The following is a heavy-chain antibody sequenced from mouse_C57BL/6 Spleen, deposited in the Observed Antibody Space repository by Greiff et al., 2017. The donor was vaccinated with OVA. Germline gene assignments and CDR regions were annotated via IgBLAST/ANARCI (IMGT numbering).Heavy chain of an antibody. CDR2: IDPETGGT. Sequence: VQLQESGAELVRPGASVTLSCKASGYTFTDYEMHWVKQTPVHGLEWIGAIDPETGGTAYNQKFKGKAILTADKSSSTAYMELRSLTSEDSAVYYGTRDSLVLYAMDYWGQGTSVTVSS. D-gene: IGHD6-5*01. CDR1: GYTFTDYE. CDR3: TRDSLVLYAMDY. J-gene: IGHJ4*01. V-gene: IGHV1-15*01.